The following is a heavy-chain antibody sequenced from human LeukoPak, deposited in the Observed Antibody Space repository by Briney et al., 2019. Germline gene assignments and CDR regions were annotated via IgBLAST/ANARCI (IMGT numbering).Heavy chain of an antibody. Sequence: GGSLRLSCEASAFTFSSYWMSWVRQAPGKGLEWVANMKEDGGEINYVDSVKGRFTISRDNAKNTVYLQISSLRAEDTAVYYCARSLSSPVTNYWGQGTLVTVSS. D-gene: IGHD2-2*01. J-gene: IGHJ4*02. V-gene: IGHV3-7*01. CDR3: ARSLSSPVTNY. CDR2: MKEDGGEI. CDR1: AFTFSSYW.